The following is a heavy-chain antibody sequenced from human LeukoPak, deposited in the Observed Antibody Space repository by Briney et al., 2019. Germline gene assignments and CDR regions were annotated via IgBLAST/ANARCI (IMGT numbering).Heavy chain of an antibody. Sequence: GWSLRLSCAASGFTFSSYGMHWVRQAPGKGLEWVAVIWNEGSKKYYADSVKGRFTISRDNSKNTLYLQMNSLRAEDTAVYYCARDPNYDFWSGYYGNYYGMDVWGQGTTVTVSS. V-gene: IGHV3-33*01. CDR2: IWNEGSKK. J-gene: IGHJ6*02. D-gene: IGHD3-3*01. CDR1: GFTFSSYG. CDR3: ARDPNYDFWSGYYGNYYGMDV.